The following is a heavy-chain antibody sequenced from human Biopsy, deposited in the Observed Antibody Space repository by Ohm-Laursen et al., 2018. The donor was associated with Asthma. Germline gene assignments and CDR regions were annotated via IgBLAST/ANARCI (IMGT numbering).Heavy chain of an antibody. D-gene: IGHD1-1*01. J-gene: IGHJ5*01. CDR2: SFHSGST. CDR3: ARAQSTSDSDWFDS. V-gene: IGHV4-30-4*01. CDR1: GFSIGTSGMR. Sequence: PTQTLTLTCTLSGFSIGTSGMRVNWIRQPPGKGLEWIGYSFHSGSTYYKSSLKSRVSIFVDTSKNQLSLRLSSVTAADTAVHYCARAQSTSDSDWFDSWGQGALVTVSS.